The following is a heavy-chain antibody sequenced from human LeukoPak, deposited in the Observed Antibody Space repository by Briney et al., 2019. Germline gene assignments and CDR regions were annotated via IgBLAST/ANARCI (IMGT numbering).Heavy chain of an antibody. CDR1: GYTFTGYY. V-gene: IGHV1-2*02. J-gene: IGHJ4*02. CDR3: ARTERGYSGSAFDY. CDR2: INPNSGGT. D-gene: IGHD5-12*01. Sequence: ASVKVSCKASGYTFTGYYMHWVRQAPGQGLEWMRWINPNSGGTNYAQKFQGRVTMTRDTSISTAYMELNRLRSDDTAVYYCARTERGYSGSAFDYWGQGTLVTVSS.